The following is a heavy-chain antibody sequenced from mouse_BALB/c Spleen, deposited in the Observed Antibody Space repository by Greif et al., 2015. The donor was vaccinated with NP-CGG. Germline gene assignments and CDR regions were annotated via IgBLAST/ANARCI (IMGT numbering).Heavy chain of an antibody. CDR2: IFPGSGNT. V-gene: IGHV1-66*01. CDR1: GYSFTSYY. Sequence: QVQLQQSGPELVKPGASVKISCKASGYSFTSYYIHWVKQRPGQGLEWIGWIFPGSGNTKYNEKFKGKATLTADTSSSTAYMQLSSLTSEDSAVYFCARNDGYFTEGFAYWGQGTLVTVSA. D-gene: IGHD2-3*01. CDR3: ARNDGYFTEGFAY. J-gene: IGHJ3*01.